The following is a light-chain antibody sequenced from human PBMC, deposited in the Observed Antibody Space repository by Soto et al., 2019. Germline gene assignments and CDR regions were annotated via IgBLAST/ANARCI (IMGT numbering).Light chain of an antibody. CDR1: SSNIGNNY. J-gene: IGLJ3*02. CDR2: DDN. Sequence: QSVLTQPPSVSAAPGQEVTISCSGSSSNIGNNYVSWYQQLPGTAPKLLIYDDNKRPSGIPDRFSGSKSGTSATLGITGLQTGHEADYYCGTWDSSLSAGMFGGGTKLTVL. V-gene: IGLV1-51*01. CDR3: GTWDSSLSAGM.